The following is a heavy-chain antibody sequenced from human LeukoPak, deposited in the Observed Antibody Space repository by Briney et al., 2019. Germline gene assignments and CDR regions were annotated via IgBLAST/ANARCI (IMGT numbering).Heavy chain of an antibody. V-gene: IGHV3-15*01. CDR2: IKSNPDGGTT. CDR1: GFTFTNAW. J-gene: IGHJ4*02. Sequence: GGSLRLSCAASGFTFTNAWMTWVRRPPGKGLEWVGRIKSNPDGGTTDYAAPVKGRFTISRDDSKNTVYLQMSSLKTEDTAVYYCTTGAPYCGGDCYSDYWGQGALVTVSS. CDR3: TTGAPYCGGDCYSDY. D-gene: IGHD2-21*02.